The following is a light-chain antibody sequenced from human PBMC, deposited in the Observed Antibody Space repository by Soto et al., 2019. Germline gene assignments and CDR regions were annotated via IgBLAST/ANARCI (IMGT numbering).Light chain of an antibody. CDR3: QQYNSWPWT. Sequence: VLSQSAAPLSLCPGEICTLSCRASQSVSSVLVWYQQKPGQAPRLLIYDASNRATGIPARFSGSGSGTDFTLTINSLQSEDVGVYYCQQYNSWPWTFGQGTKADI. V-gene: IGKV3-11*01. CDR1: QSVSSV. CDR2: DAS. J-gene: IGKJ1*01.